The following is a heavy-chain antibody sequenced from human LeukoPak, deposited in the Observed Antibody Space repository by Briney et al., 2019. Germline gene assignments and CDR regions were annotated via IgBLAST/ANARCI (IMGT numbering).Heavy chain of an antibody. Sequence: GGSLRLPCAASGFTFSSYGMHWVRQAPGKGLEWVAVIWYDGSNKYYADSVKGRFTISRDNSKNTLYLQMNSLRAEDTAVYYCARDYIAVAGTHYYYGMDVWGQGTTVTVSS. CDR3: ARDYIAVAGTHYYYGMDV. CDR1: GFTFSSYG. CDR2: IWYDGSNK. V-gene: IGHV3-33*01. D-gene: IGHD6-19*01. J-gene: IGHJ6*02.